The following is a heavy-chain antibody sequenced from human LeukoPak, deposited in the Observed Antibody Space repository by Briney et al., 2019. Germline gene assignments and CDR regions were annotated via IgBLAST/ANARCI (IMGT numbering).Heavy chain of an antibody. J-gene: IGHJ4*02. CDR1: GFTFSSYG. CDR2: ISYDGSNK. V-gene: IGHV3-30*18. Sequence: PGGSLRFSCAASGFTFSSYGMHWVRQAPGNGLEWVAVISYDGSNKYYADSVKGRFTISRDNSKNTLYLQMNSLRAEDTAVYYCAKGQWLDYWGQGTLVTVSS. D-gene: IGHD6-19*01. CDR3: AKGQWLDY.